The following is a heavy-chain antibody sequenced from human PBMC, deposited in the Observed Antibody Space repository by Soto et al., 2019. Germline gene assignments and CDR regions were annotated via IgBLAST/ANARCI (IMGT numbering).Heavy chain of an antibody. CDR1: GFTFSSYG. J-gene: IGHJ5*02. V-gene: IGHV3-30*18. CDR3: AKDRADA. CDR2: ISYDGSNK. Sequence: QVQLVESGGGVVQPGRSLRLSCAASGFTFSSYGMHWVRQAPGKGLEWVAVISYDGSNKYYADSVKGRFTISRDNSKNTLYLQMNSLRAEDTAVYYCAKDRADAWVQGTLVTVSS.